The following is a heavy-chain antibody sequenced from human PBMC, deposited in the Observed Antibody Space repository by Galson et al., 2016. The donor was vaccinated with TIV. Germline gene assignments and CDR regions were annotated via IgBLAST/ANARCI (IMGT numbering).Heavy chain of an antibody. D-gene: IGHD3-10*01. J-gene: IGHJ4*02. V-gene: IGHV3-7*03. CDR1: GFTLSSYW. CDR2: VNRDGSVK. CDR3: ARAWAGSESY. Sequence: SLRLSCAGAGFTLSSYWMAWVRQAPGKGLEWVANVNRDGSVKYYVDSVKGRFTISRDNAKNSANLQMNNLRAEDTAMYYCARAWAGSESYWGQGILVTVSS.